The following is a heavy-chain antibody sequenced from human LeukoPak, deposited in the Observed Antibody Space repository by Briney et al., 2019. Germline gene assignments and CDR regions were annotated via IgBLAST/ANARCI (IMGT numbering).Heavy chain of an antibody. CDR3: ARTTGYSSSSPFDY. Sequence: ASVKVSCKTSGYTFTSYGISWVRQAPGQGLEWMGWISAYNGNTNYAQKLQGRVTMTTDTSTSTAYMELSSLRSEDTAVYYCARTTGYSSSSPFDYWGQGTLVTVSS. V-gene: IGHV1-18*01. J-gene: IGHJ4*02. D-gene: IGHD6-6*01. CDR2: ISAYNGNT. CDR1: GYTFTSYG.